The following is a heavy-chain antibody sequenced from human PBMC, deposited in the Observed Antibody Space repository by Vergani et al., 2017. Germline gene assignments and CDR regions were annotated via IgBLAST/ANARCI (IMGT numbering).Heavy chain of an antibody. CDR3: AAGLKHP. CDR2: INHSGST. J-gene: IGHJ5*02. CDR1: GGSFSGYY. V-gene: IGHV4-34*01. Sequence: QVQLQQWGAGLLKPSETLSLTCAVYGGSFSGYYWGWIRQPPGKGLEWIGEINHSGSTNYNPSLKSRVTISVDTSKNQFSLKLSSVTAAETAVYDCAAGLKHPWGQGTPVTVSS.